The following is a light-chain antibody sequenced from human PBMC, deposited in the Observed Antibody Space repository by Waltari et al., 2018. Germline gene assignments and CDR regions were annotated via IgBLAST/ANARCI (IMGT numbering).Light chain of an antibody. CDR1: SSHVGTYDY. CDR3: SSYTTSSTVYV. Sequence: QSALTQPASVSGSPGQSITIPCTGTSSHVGTYDYVSCYQQHPGKAPKLMIYDVTKRPSGIANRFSGSKSGNTASLTISGLQAEDEADYYCSSYTTSSTVYVFGTGTKVTVL. J-gene: IGLJ1*01. CDR2: DVT. V-gene: IGLV2-14*03.